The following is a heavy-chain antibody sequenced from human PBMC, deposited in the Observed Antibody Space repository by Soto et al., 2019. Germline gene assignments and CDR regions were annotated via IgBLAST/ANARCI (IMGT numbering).Heavy chain of an antibody. V-gene: IGHV3-30*03. D-gene: IGHD2-2*01. J-gene: IGHJ4*02. CDR3: ARALGFCSSTSCYPKY. CDR2: ISYDGSNK. CDR1: GFTFSSYG. Sequence: PGGSLRLSCAASGFTFSSYGMHWVHQAPGKGLEWVAVISYDGSNKYYADSVKGRFTISRDNAKNTLYLQMNSLRAEDTAVYYCARALGFCSSTSCYPKYWGQGTLVTVSS.